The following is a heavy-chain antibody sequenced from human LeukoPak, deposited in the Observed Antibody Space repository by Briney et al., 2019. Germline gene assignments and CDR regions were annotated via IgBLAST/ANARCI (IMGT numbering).Heavy chain of an antibody. Sequence: SVKVSCKASGGTFSSYAISWVRQAPGQGLEWMGRIIPILGIANYAQKFQGRVTITADKSTSTAYMELSSLRAEDTAVYYCAKVRTYGSGSYYPTDYYYYGMDVWGQGTTVTVSS. CDR1: GGTFSSYA. J-gene: IGHJ6*02. D-gene: IGHD3-10*01. CDR3: AKVRTYGSGSYYPTDYYYYGMDV. V-gene: IGHV1-69*04. CDR2: IIPILGIA.